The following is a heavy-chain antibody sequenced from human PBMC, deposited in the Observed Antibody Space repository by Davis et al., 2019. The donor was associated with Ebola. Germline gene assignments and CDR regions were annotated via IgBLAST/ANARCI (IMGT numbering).Heavy chain of an antibody. D-gene: IGHD1-26*01. CDR1: GFTFSTYS. V-gene: IGHV3-48*01. Sequence: GESLKISCAASGFTFSTYSMNWVRQAPGEGLEWVSYISGSSSTIYYADSVKGRFTISRDNAKNSLYLQMNSLRAEDTAVYYCAREKKTVSGTYRTFDYWGQGTLVTVPS. CDR3: AREKKTVSGTYRTFDY. J-gene: IGHJ4*02. CDR2: ISGSSSTI.